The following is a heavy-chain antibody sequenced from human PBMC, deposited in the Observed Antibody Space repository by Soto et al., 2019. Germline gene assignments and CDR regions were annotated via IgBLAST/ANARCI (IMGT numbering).Heavy chain of an antibody. CDR2: INQSGSP. D-gene: IGHD2-15*01. Sequence: QVQLQESGPGLVKPSGTLSLTCAVSSGTISSSNWWTWVRQPPGKGLEWIGEINQSGSPNYNPSLRSRVTISLDKSKSQFFLKLSSVTAAETAIYYCAGLGMVAAHREFDPWGQGTLVTVSS. CDR1: SGTISSSNW. CDR3: AGLGMVAAHREFDP. V-gene: IGHV4-4*02. J-gene: IGHJ5*02.